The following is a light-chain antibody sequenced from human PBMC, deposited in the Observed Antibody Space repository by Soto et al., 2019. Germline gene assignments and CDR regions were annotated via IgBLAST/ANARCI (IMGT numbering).Light chain of an antibody. CDR3: QQYNSYPYT. V-gene: IGKV1-5*03. Sequence: DIQMTQSPSTLSASVGDRVTITCRASQSISSWLAWYQQKPGKAPKLLIYQVSSLESGVPSRFSGSGSGTEFTLTISSLQADDFATYYCQQYNSYPYTFGQGTKLEIK. CDR2: QVS. J-gene: IGKJ2*01. CDR1: QSISSW.